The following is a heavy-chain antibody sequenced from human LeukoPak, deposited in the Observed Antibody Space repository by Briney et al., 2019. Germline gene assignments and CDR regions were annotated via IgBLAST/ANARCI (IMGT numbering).Heavy chain of an antibody. CDR1: GGSISNYY. Sequence: SSETLSLTCTVSGGSISNYYWSWIRQPPGKGLEWIGYIYTSGSTNYNPSLKSRVTISVDTSKNQFSLKLSSVTAADMAVYYCARGYSSSSPFDYWGQGTLVTVSS. D-gene: IGHD6-13*01. J-gene: IGHJ4*02. V-gene: IGHV4-4*09. CDR2: IYTSGST. CDR3: ARGYSSSSPFDY.